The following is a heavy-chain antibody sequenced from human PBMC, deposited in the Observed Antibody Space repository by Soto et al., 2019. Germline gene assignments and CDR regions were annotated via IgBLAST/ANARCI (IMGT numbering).Heavy chain of an antibody. D-gene: IGHD5-12*01. CDR3: ARRDGYNFDY. CDR2: ISSNGGST. Sequence: GGSLRLSCAASGFTFSSYAMHWVRQAPGKGLEYVSAISSNGGSTYSANSVKGRFTISRDNSKNTLYLQMGSLRAEDMAVYYCARRDGYNFDYWGQGTLVTVSS. V-gene: IGHV3-64*01. J-gene: IGHJ4*02. CDR1: GFTFSSYA.